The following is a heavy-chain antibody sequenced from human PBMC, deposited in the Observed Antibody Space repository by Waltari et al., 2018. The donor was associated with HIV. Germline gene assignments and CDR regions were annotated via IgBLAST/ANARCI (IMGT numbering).Heavy chain of an antibody. CDR3: ARARYCSSISCSYFDD. CDR1: GPRFSGHW. J-gene: IGHJ4*02. D-gene: IGHD2-2*01. CDR2: IKEDGSEK. V-gene: IGHV3-7*01. Sequence: EVQLVESGGGLVKSGGSLSLSCAVSGPRFSGHWMGLVRQAPGKGLEWVANIKEDGSEKYYVDSVKGRFTISRDNAKNSLYLQMNSLRAEDTAMYYCARARYCSSISCSYFDDWGQGTLVTVSS.